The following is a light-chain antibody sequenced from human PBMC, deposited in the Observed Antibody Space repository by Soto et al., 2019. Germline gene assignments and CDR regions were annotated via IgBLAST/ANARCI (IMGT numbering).Light chain of an antibody. CDR2: AAS. Sequence: IAIKQSPVAMSATSRCTVYHTSLASQSIRHYLSWYQPIPGKAPQMLIYAASNLQPGVPAKFSGSEFGTDFTLTISSLQPEDFAAYCCQQSYDMPWTFG. V-gene: IGKV1-39*01. CDR1: QSIRHY. J-gene: IGKJ1*01. CDR3: QQSYDMPWT.